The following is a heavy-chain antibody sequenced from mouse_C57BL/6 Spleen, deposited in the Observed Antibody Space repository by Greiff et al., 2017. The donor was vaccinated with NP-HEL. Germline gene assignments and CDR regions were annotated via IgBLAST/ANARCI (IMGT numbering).Heavy chain of an antibody. CDR3: ARYWDYADAMDY. Sequence: EVKVVESGGGLVQPGGSLSLSCAASGFTFTDYYMSWVRQPPGKALEWLGFIRNKANGYTTEYSASVKGRFTISRDNSQSILYLQMNALRAEDSATYYCARYWDYADAMDYWGQGTSVTVSS. J-gene: IGHJ4*01. CDR1: GFTFTDYY. CDR2: IRNKANGYTT. V-gene: IGHV7-3*01. D-gene: IGHD2-4*01.